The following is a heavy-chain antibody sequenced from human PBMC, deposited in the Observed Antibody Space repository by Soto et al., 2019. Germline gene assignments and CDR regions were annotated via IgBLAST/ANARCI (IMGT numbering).Heavy chain of an antibody. V-gene: IGHV3-9*01. CDR2: ISWNSGSI. CDR3: ARSTTHLYGYLDV. J-gene: IGHJ6*03. Sequence: EVQLLESGGGLVQPGRSLRLSCAASGFTFDDYAMHWVRQAPGKGLEWVSGISWNSGSIGYADSVKGRFTISRDNPKNYLYLQMNSLRAEDTALYYCARSTTHLYGYLDVWGNGTTVTVSS. CDR1: GFTFDDYA. D-gene: IGHD4-4*01.